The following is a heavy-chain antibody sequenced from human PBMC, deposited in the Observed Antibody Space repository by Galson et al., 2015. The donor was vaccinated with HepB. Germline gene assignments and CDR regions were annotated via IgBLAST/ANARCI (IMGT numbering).Heavy chain of an antibody. V-gene: IGHV1-2*04. CDR3: ASGGPLDPWW. CDR1: GNVFSGFY. CDR2: INPDGRVA. Sequence: SVKVSCKASGNVFSGFYIHWVRQAPGQGLEWMGWINPDGRVANQPQKFQGWVTMTRDTSINTAYIDLSRLKSDDTAVYYCASGGPLDPWWWGQGTLVTVSS. D-gene: IGHD2-8*02. J-gene: IGHJ4*02.